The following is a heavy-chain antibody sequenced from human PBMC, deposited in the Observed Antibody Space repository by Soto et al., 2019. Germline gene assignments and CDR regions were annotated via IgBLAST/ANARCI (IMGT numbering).Heavy chain of an antibody. V-gene: IGHV3-7*04. Sequence: GSLSLSCAASGFTFSNFWMNWVRQAPGRGLEWLAIIRQDGSEDLYVDSLKDRFTISRDNAKNSLYLQINSLRAEDTAVYYCAGGSGWLIDHWGQGTLVTVSS. J-gene: IGHJ4*02. D-gene: IGHD3-10*01. CDR2: IRQDGSED. CDR3: AGGSGWLIDH. CDR1: GFTFSNFW.